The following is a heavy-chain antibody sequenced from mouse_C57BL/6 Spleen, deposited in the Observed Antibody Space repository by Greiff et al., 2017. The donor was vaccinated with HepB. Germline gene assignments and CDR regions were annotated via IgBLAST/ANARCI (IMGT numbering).Heavy chain of an antibody. V-gene: IGHV7-1*01. CDR2: SRNKANDYTT. CDR3: ARDLYYYGMDY. Sequence: EVKLMESGGGLVQSGRSLRLSCATSGFTFSDFYMEWVRQAPGKGLEWIAASRNKANDYTTEYSASVKGRFIVSRDTSQSILYLQMNALRAEDTAIYYCARDLYYYGMDYWGQGTSVTVSS. CDR1: GFTFSDFY. J-gene: IGHJ4*01.